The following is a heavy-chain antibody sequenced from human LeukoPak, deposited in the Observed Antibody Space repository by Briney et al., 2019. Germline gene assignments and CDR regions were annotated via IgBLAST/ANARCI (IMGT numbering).Heavy chain of an antibody. J-gene: IGHJ4*02. CDR1: GVSIITYG. Sequence: GGSLRLSCAVSGVSIITYGMSWVRQAPGKGLEYISYLSNTGSDISYADSVKGRFSISRDNAKNSLYLQMNSLRAEDTAMYYCARGHWGLDYWGQGTLVTVSS. CDR3: ARGHWGLDY. CDR2: LSNTGSDI. V-gene: IGHV3-21*05. D-gene: IGHD7-27*01.